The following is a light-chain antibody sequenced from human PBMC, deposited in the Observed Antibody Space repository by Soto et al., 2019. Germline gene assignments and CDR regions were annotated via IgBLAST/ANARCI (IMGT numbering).Light chain of an antibody. CDR2: AAS. J-gene: IGKJ1*01. V-gene: IGKV1-6*01. Sequence: AIQMTQSPSSLSASVGDRVTITCRASHGIRNDLGWYQQKPGKAPKLLIYAASTLQSGVPSRFSGSGSGTDFTLTISRMQPEDFATYYCLQDYNYTRTFGQGTKVEVK. CDR3: LQDYNYTRT. CDR1: HGIRND.